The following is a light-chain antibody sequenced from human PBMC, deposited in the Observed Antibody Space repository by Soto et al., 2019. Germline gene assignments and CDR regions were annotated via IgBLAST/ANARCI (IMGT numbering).Light chain of an antibody. CDR2: EGS. CDR3: CSYAGSSGYV. CDR1: SSDVGTDNL. V-gene: IGLV2-23*01. Sequence: SALPQPASVSGSPGQSITISCTGTSSDVGTDNLVSWYQQHPGKAPKLMIYEGSKRPSGVSHRFSGSRSGNTASLTISGLQAEDEADYYCCSYAGSSGYVFGTGTKVTVL. J-gene: IGLJ1*01.